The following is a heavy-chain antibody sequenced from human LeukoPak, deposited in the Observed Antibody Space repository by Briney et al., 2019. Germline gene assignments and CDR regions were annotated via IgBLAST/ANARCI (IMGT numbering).Heavy chain of an antibody. CDR3: AKDVWWSVS. V-gene: IGHV3-23*01. Sequence: GGSLRLSCVASGFTFSNYAMTWVRRAPGKGLEWVSAISADAVDTFYAPSVKGRFTISRDNSKNTMYLQVNSLRAEDTAIYYCAKDVWWSVSWGQGTLVTVSS. D-gene: IGHD2-8*02. J-gene: IGHJ5*02. CDR1: GFTFSNYA. CDR2: ISADAVDT.